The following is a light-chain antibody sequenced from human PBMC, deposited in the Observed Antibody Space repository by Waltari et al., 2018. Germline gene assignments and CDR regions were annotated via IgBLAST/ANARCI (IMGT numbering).Light chain of an antibody. CDR3: CSYGGSSTFVI. V-gene: IGLV2-23*02. CDR1: SSDVGSVNL. CDR2: QVS. J-gene: IGLJ2*01. Sequence: QSALTQPPSVSGSPGQSITISCTGTSSDVGSVNLVSWYQQHPNKAPKLMIYQVSKRPSGLSNRFSGSKSGNTASLTISGLQAEDEAEYYCCSYGGSSTFVIFGGGTKLTVL.